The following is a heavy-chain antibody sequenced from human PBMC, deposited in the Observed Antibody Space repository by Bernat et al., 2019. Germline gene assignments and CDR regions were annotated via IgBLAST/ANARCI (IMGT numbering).Heavy chain of an antibody. CDR2: IRSKANSYAT. CDR1: GFTFSGSA. J-gene: IGHJ6*02. CDR3: TSYIVVVPAANYYYGMDD. Sequence: EVQLVESGGGLVQPGGSLKLSCAASGFTFSGSAMHWVRQASGKGLEWVGRIRSKANSYATAYAASVKGRFTISRDDSKNTAYLQMNSLKTEDTAVYYCTSYIVVVPAANYYYGMDDWGQGTTVTVSS. V-gene: IGHV3-73*01. D-gene: IGHD2-2*01.